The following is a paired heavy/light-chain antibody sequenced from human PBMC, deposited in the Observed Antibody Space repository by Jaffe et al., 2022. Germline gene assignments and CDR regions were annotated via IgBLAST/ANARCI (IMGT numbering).Heavy chain of an antibody. CDR2: IYHSGST. D-gene: IGHD3-9*01. CDR1: GYSISSGYY. CDR3: ARYYDILRGYNWFDP. V-gene: IGHV4-38-2*01. Sequence: QVQLQESGPGLVKPSETLSLTCAVSGYSISSGYYWGWIRQPPGKGLEWIGSIYHSGSTYYNPSLKSRVTISVDTSKNQFSLKLSSVTAADTAVYYCARYYDILRGYNWFDPWGQGTLVTVSS. J-gene: IGHJ5*02.
Light chain of an antibody. CDR1: QAINNY. Sequence: DIQVTQSPSVMSASVGDRVTITCRASQAINNYVAWFQQKPGKVPKRLIYTSSNLQRGVPSRFSGSGSGTEFTLTISSLQPEDFATYYCLQHYGHLWTFGQGTKVEVK. CDR2: TSS. CDR3: LQHYGHLWT. V-gene: IGKV1-17*03. J-gene: IGKJ1*01.